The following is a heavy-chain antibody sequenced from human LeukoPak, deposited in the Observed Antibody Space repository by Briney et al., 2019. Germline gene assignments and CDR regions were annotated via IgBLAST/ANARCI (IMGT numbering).Heavy chain of an antibody. CDR2: MNPNSGNT. J-gene: IGHJ6*03. D-gene: IGHD1-26*01. Sequence: GASEKVSCKASGYTFTSYDINWVRQATGQGLDWMGWMNPNSGNTGYAQKFQGRVTITRNTSISTAYMELSSLRSEDTAVYYCARGIVGATLYYYYYYYMDVWGKGTTVTVSS. V-gene: IGHV1-8*03. CDR1: GYTFTSYD. CDR3: ARGIVGATLYYYYYYYMDV.